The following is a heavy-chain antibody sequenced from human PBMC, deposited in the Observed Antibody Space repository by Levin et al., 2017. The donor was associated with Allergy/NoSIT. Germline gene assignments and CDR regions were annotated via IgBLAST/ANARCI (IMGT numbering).Heavy chain of an antibody. D-gene: IGHD3-10*01. CDR3: AGTYYYGSGSYFDY. Sequence: SETLSLTCAVYGGSFSGYYWSWIRQPPGKGLEWIGEINHSGSTNYNPSLKSRVTISVDTSKNQFSLKLSSVTAADTAVYYCAGTYYYGSGSYFDYWGQGTLVTVSS. J-gene: IGHJ4*02. CDR1: GGSFSGYY. V-gene: IGHV4-34*01. CDR2: INHSGST.